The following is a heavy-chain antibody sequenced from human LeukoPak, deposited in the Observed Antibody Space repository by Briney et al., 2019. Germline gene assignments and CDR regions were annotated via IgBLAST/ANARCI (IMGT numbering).Heavy chain of an antibody. CDR2: ISGSGGST. D-gene: IGHD6-19*01. V-gene: IGHV3-23*01. J-gene: IGHJ3*02. CDR3: AKDHPPHSSGWYGAAFDI. Sequence: GGSLRLSCAASGFTFSSYAMSWVRQAPGKGLEWVSAISGSGGSTYYADSVKGRFTISRDNSKNTLYLQMNSLRAEDTAVYYCAKDHPPHSSGWYGAAFDIWGQGTMVTVSS. CDR1: GFTFSSYA.